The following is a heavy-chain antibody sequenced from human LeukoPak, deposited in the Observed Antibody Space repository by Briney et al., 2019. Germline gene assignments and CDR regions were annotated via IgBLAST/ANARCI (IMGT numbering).Heavy chain of an antibody. V-gene: IGHV1-69*05. CDR3: ARVSRFYYYMDV. CDR1: GGTFSSYA. Sequence: SVKVSCKASGGTFSSYAISWVRQAPGQGLEWMGRIIPIFGTANYAQKFQGRVTITTDESTSTAYMELSSLRSEDTAVYYRARVSRFYYYMDVWGKGTTVTVSS. J-gene: IGHJ6*03. D-gene: IGHD3-3*01. CDR2: IIPIFGTA.